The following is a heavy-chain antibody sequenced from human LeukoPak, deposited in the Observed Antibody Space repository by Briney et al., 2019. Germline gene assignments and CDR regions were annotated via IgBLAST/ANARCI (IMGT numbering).Heavy chain of an antibody. Sequence: ETLSLTCTVSGGSISSNYMSWVRQAPGKGLEWVTVSYSGGSTYYADSVKGRFTISRDNSKNTLYLQMNSLRAEDTAVYYCARDRVGQQLGDYYYYMDVWGKGTTVTISS. CDR1: GGSISSNY. J-gene: IGHJ6*03. V-gene: IGHV3-53*01. D-gene: IGHD6-13*01. CDR3: ARDRVGQQLGDYYYYMDV. CDR2: SYSGGST.